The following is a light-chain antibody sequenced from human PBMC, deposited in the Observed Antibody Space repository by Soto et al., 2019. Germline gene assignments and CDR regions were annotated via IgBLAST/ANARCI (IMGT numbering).Light chain of an antibody. V-gene: IGKV3-15*01. Sequence: EIXMTXXXXTLSVSPGERATLSCRASQSVSSNLAWYQQKPGQAPRLLIYGASTRATGIPARFSGSGSGTEFTLTISSLQSEDFAIYFCQQYNNWPPDRTFGQGTKVEIK. J-gene: IGKJ1*01. CDR3: QQYNNWPPDRT. CDR1: QSVSSN. CDR2: GAS.